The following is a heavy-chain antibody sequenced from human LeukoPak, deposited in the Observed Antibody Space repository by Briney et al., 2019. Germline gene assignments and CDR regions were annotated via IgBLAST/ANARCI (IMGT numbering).Heavy chain of an antibody. CDR1: GFSLLNHG. CDR2: VSHDGSTR. Sequence: PGGSLRHSCAASGFSLLNHGMNWVRQAPGKGLEWVAVVSHDGSTRFYADSVKGRFTISRDNPNNILYLQMNSLRPEDTAVYYCTKELGASGGSHMCYFDYWGQGILVTVS. D-gene: IGHD3-10*01. V-gene: IGHV3-30*18. J-gene: IGHJ4*02. CDR3: TKELGASGGSHMCYFDY.